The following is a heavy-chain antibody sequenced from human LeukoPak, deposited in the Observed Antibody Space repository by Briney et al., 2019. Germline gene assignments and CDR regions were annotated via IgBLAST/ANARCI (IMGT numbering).Heavy chain of an antibody. CDR3: AKDTGYNYGYDY. V-gene: IGHV3-23*01. Sequence: GRSLRLSCSTSGFTFSNYAMTWVRQAPGMGLEWVSLVSGSGDSTYYADSVKGRFTISRDNSKNMLYLQMNSLRAEDTAIYYCAKDTGYNYGYDYWGQGTLATVSS. D-gene: IGHD5-18*01. CDR2: VSGSGDST. CDR1: GFTFSNYA. J-gene: IGHJ4*02.